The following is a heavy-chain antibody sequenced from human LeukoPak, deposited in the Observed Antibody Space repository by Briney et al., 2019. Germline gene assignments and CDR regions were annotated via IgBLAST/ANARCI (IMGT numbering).Heavy chain of an antibody. V-gene: IGHV4-39*01. J-gene: IGHJ1*01. CDR2: IYYSGST. CDR3: ARAYSSSSSDFQH. Sequence: SETLSLTCTVSGGSISSSSYYWGWIRQPPGKGLVWIGSIYYSGSTYYNPSLKSRVTISVDTSKNQFSLKLSSVTAADTAVYYCARAYSSSSSDFQHWGQGTLVTVSS. D-gene: IGHD6-6*01. CDR1: GGSISSSSYY.